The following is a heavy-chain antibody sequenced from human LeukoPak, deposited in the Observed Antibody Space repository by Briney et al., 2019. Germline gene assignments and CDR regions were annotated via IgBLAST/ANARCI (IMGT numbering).Heavy chain of an antibody. CDR3: AREETGGRRFLEWLRLDY. CDR2: LIPIFGTA. Sequence: GASVKVSCKASGGTFSSYAISWVRQAPGQGLEWMGGLIPIFGTANYAQKFQGRVTITADESTSTAYMELSSLRSEDTAVYYCAREETGGRRFLEWLRLDYWGQGTLVTVSS. D-gene: IGHD3-3*01. CDR1: GGTFSSYA. V-gene: IGHV1-69*13. J-gene: IGHJ4*02.